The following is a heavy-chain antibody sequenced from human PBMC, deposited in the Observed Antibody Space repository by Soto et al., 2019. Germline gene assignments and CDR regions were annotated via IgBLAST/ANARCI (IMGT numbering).Heavy chain of an antibody. J-gene: IGHJ3*02. CDR1: GFTFSSYG. D-gene: IGHD6-13*01. Sequence: QVQLVESGGGVVQPGRSLRLSCAASGFTFSSYGMHWVRQAPGKGLEWVAVISYDGSNKYYADSVKGRFTISRDNSKNTLYLQMNSPRAEDTAVNYCAKQHSPAAAGTRDAFASWGQGTMVTVSS. V-gene: IGHV3-30*18. CDR2: ISYDGSNK. CDR3: AKQHSPAAAGTRDAFAS.